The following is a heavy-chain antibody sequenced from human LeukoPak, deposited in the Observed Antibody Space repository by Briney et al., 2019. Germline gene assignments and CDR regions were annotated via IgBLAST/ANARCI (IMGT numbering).Heavy chain of an antibody. CDR2: INQDESAK. J-gene: IGHJ4*02. Sequence: GGSLRLSCAASGFSFRRYWMSWVRQAPGKGLEWVASINQDESAKFYVDSVKGRFTISRDNAKNSLYLQMNSLRAEDTAVYYCARGAWVAATPSDYWGQGTLVTVSS. V-gene: IGHV3-7*01. CDR3: ARGAWVAATPSDY. CDR1: GFSFRRYW. D-gene: IGHD2-15*01.